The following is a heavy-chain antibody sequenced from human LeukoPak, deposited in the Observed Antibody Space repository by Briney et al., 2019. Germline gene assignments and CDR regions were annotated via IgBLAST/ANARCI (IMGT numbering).Heavy chain of an antibody. Sequence: GGSLRLSCAASGFTFSSYEMNWVRQAPGKGLEWVSYISSSGSTIYYADSVKGRFTISRDNSKNTLYLQMNSLRAEDTAVYYCAKWARYCTNGVCYYFDYWGQGTLVTVSS. CDR2: ISSSGSTI. CDR1: GFTFSSYE. D-gene: IGHD2-8*01. J-gene: IGHJ4*02. V-gene: IGHV3-48*03. CDR3: AKWARYCTNGVCYYFDY.